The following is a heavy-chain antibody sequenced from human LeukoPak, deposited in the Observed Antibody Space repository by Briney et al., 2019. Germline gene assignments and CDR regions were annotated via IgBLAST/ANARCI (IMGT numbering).Heavy chain of an antibody. CDR2: ITGSSTWT. V-gene: IGHV3-23*01. CDR1: GFTFGNLG. D-gene: IGHD3-10*01. CDR3: ARELVSSGTGYFDL. Sequence: GGSLRLSCEASGFTFGNLGMTWVRQAPGKGLQWVSGITGSSTWTYYAASVKGRFTVSRDNSQNTLHLQMNSLRADDTAVYYCARELVSSGTGYFDLWGRGTLVTVSS. J-gene: IGHJ2*01.